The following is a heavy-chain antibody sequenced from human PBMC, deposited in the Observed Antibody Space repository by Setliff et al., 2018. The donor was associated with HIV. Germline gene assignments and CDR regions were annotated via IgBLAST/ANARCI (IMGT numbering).Heavy chain of an antibody. D-gene: IGHD6-19*01. CDR2: IYTSGST. Sequence: SETLSLTCTVSGGYFSDYYRSWIRQPPGKGLEWIGYIYTSGSTNYNPSLKSRVTISVDTSKNQFSLKLRSVTAADTAVYYCEVAGQWGQGTLVTVSS. CDR1: GGYFSDYY. J-gene: IGHJ4*02. V-gene: IGHV4-4*09. CDR3: EVAGQ.